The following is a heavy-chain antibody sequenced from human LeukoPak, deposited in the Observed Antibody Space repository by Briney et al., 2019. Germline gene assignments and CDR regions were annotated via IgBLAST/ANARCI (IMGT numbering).Heavy chain of an antibody. D-gene: IGHD1-26*01. J-gene: IGHJ5*02. CDR3: AGAPEREWELLGGFDP. CDR1: GGTFSSYA. Sequence: SVKVSCKASGGTFSSYAISWVRQAPGQGLEWMGRIIPILGIANYAQKFQGRVTITADKSTSTAYMELSSLRSEDTAVYYCAGAPEREWELLGGFDPWGQGTLVTVSS. CDR2: IIPILGIA. V-gene: IGHV1-69*04.